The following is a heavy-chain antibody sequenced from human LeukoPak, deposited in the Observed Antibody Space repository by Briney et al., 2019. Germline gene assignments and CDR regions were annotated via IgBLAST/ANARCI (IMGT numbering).Heavy chain of an antibody. V-gene: IGHV4-4*09. D-gene: IGHD3-22*01. J-gene: IGHJ4*02. CDR1: GGSISSYY. Sequence: SETLSLTCTVSGGSISSYYWSWIRQPPGKGLEWIGYIYTSGSTNYNPSLKSRVTISVDTSKNQFSLKLSSVTAADTAVYCCARQMTYYYDSSGYYRRGPYDYWGQGTLVTVSS. CDR3: ARQMTYYYDSSGYYRRGPYDY. CDR2: IYTSGST.